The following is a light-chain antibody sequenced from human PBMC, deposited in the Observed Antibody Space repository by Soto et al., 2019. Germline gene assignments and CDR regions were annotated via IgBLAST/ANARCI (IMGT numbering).Light chain of an antibody. Sequence: LTQPPSASGSPGQSVTISCTGTSSDVGGYNYVSWYQQHPGKAPKLMIFEVTKRPSGVPDRFSGSKSGNTASLTVSGLQPEDEADYYCSSYAGSNHYVFGTGTKVTVL. CDR2: EVT. CDR3: SSYAGSNHYV. V-gene: IGLV2-8*01. CDR1: SSDVGGYNY. J-gene: IGLJ1*01.